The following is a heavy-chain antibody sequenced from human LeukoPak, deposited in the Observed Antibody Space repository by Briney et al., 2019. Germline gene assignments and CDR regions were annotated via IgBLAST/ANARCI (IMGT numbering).Heavy chain of an antibody. CDR3: ARATYNYYGSGKNAFDI. V-gene: IGHV4-39*07. CDR1: GGSISSGGYY. Sequence: SETLSLTCTVSGGSISSGGYYWSWIRQPPGKGLEWIGSIYYSGSTYYNPSLKSRVTISVDTPKNQFSLKLSSVTAADTAVYYCARATYNYYGSGKNAFDIWGQGTMVTVSS. D-gene: IGHD3-10*01. CDR2: IYYSGST. J-gene: IGHJ3*02.